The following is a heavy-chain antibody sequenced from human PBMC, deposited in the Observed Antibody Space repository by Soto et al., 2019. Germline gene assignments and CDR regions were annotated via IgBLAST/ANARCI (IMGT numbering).Heavy chain of an antibody. D-gene: IGHD3-3*01. CDR1: GFIFSDYY. Sequence: VGSLRLSCAGSGFIFSDYYMTWIRQAPGKGPDWVSYISNSGNTIHYSDSVKGRFTISRDNAKNSLYLQMNSLRAEDTAVYHCARGPSDFWSGYYFDFWGQGTLVNVSS. CDR3: ARGPSDFWSGYYFDF. V-gene: IGHV3-11*01. J-gene: IGHJ4*02. CDR2: ISNSGNTI.